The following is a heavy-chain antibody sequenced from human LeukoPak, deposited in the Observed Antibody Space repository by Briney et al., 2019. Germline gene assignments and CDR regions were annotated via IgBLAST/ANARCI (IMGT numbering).Heavy chain of an antibody. J-gene: IGHJ6*02. CDR2: IKQDGSEK. Sequence: GGSLRLSCAASGFTFSSHWMSWVRQAPGKGREWVANIKQDGSEKYYVDSVKGRFTISRDNAKNSLYLQMNSLRAEDTAVYYCARDSYDFWSGPPGMDVWGQGTTVTVSS. D-gene: IGHD3-3*01. CDR3: ARDSYDFWSGPPGMDV. V-gene: IGHV3-7*01. CDR1: GFTFSSHW.